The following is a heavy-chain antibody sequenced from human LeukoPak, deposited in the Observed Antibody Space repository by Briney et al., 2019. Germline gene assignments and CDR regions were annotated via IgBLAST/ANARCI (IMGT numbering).Heavy chain of an antibody. V-gene: IGHV6-1*01. D-gene: IGHD1-20*01. J-gene: IGHJ4*02. CDR3: ARVNIDAITGNYGGFDY. CDR2: TYYRSKWYN. Sequence: SQTLSLTCAISGDSVSSNSAAWNWISQSPSRGLEWLGRTYYRSKWYNDYAVSVKSRITINPDTSKNQFSLQLNSVTPEDTAVYYCARVNIDAITGNYGGFDYWGQGTLVTVSS. CDR1: GDSVSSNSAA.